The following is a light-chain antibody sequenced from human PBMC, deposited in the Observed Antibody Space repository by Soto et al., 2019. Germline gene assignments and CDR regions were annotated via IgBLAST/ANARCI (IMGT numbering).Light chain of an antibody. CDR2: AAS. J-gene: IGKJ4*01. V-gene: IGKV1-9*01. CDR1: QGISNF. Sequence: IQLTQSPSSLSASVGDRVTITCRASQGISNFLAWYKQKPGKAPKLLIYAASTLQSGVPSRFSGSGSGTDFTPTISSLQPEDFPTYYCQQIESYPSTLAGGPNVDIK. CDR3: QQIESYPST.